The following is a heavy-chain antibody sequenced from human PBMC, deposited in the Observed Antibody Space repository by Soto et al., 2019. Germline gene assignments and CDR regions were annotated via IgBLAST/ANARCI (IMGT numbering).Heavy chain of an antibody. D-gene: IGHD6-13*01. CDR1: GGPINSPDYY. CDR3: ARGISKYSRWYEPHTCFEA. J-gene: IGHJ5*02. V-gene: IGHV4-30-4*01. Sequence: SETLSLTCNVSGGPINSPDYYWSWIRQSPGKGLEWIGYLYFNGGTQYNPSLRTPVSMSLDTSKKHFSLKMRSVTAADTAVYYCARGISKYSRWYEPHTCFEAWGQGALVTVSS. CDR2: LYFNGGT.